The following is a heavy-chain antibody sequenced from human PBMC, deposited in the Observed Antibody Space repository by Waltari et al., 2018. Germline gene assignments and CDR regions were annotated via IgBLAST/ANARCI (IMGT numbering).Heavy chain of an antibody. J-gene: IGHJ4*02. CDR1: GFIFSAYG. Sequence: EVELLESGGGLAQPGGSLRLSCAASGFIFSAYGMSWVRQAPGKGLEWVAGSSGDRTYYADSVKGRFTISRDNSKNTLYLQMGSLRAEDTAVYYCAQDLMQLDAFDHWGQGALVTVSS. CDR2: SSGDRT. V-gene: IGHV3-23*01. CDR3: AQDLMQLDAFDH. D-gene: IGHD6-6*01.